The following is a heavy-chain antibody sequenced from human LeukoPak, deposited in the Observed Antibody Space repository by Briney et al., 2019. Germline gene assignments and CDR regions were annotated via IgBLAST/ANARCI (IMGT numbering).Heavy chain of an antibody. CDR3: ARDLRSFSI. CDR2: IYYSGST. D-gene: IGHD3-3*02. V-gene: IGHV4-59*01. Sequence: PSETLSLTYTVSGGSISSYYWSWIRQPPGKGLEWIGYIYYSGSTNYNPSLKSRVTISVDTSKNQFSLKLSSVTAADTAVYYCARDLRSFSIWGQGTLVTVSS. CDR1: GGSISSYY. J-gene: IGHJ4*02.